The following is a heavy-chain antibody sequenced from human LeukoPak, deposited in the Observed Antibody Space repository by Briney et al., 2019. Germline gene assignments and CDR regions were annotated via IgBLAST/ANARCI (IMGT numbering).Heavy chain of an antibody. CDR2: ISSSSSYI. D-gene: IGHD6-6*01. CDR1: GFTFSSYS. CDR3: ARWVAARSAFDI. V-gene: IGHV3-21*01. J-gene: IGHJ3*02. Sequence: GGSLRLSSAASGFTFSSYSMNWVRQAPGKGLEWVSSISSSSSYIYYADSVKGRFTISRDNAKNSLYLQMNSLRAEDTAVYYCARWVAARSAFDIWGQGTMVTVSS.